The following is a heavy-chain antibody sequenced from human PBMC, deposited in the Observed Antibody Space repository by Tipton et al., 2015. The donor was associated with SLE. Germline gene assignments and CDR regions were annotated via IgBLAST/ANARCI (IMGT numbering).Heavy chain of an antibody. CDR3: ARGRGWATK. Sequence: GLVKPSGTLSLTCAVYGASLDNYYWTWIRQAPGKGLEWIGEVNRGGTTKYNPSLKSRVTISLDTSKNQFSLRLSSVTAADTAIYYCARGRGWATKWGQGTLVTVSS. J-gene: IGHJ4*02. V-gene: IGHV4-34*01. D-gene: IGHD6-19*01. CDR1: GASLDNYY. CDR2: VNRGGTT.